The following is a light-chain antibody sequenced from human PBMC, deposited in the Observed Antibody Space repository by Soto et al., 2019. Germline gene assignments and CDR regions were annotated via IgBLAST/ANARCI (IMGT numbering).Light chain of an antibody. J-gene: IGLJ1*01. Sequence: QSALTQPASVSGSPGQSITISCTGTSSDVGGYKYVSWYQQHPDKAPKLMIYEVSNRPSGVSNRFSGSKSGNTASLTISGLQAEDEADYYCSSYTSSTTLVFGTGTKLTAL. CDR3: SSYTSSTTLV. CDR1: SSDVGGYKY. V-gene: IGLV2-14*01. CDR2: EVS.